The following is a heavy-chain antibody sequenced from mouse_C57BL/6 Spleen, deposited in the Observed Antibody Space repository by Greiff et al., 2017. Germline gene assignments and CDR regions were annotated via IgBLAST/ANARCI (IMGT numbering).Heavy chain of an antibody. CDR3: ARDYYGSSY. CDR1: GYTFTSYW. J-gene: IGHJ2*01. CDR2: IDPSDSYT. D-gene: IGHD1-1*01. Sequence: VQLQQPGAELVKPGASVKLSCKASGYTFTSYWMQWVKQRPGQGLEWIGEIDPSDSYTNYNQKFKGKATLTVDTSSSTAYMQLSSLTSEDSAVYYCARDYYGSSYWGQGPTLTVAS. V-gene: IGHV1-50*01.